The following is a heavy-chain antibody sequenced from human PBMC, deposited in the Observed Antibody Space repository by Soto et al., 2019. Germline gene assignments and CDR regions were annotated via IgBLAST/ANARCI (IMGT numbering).Heavy chain of an antibody. CDR3: ARGRTVRNYADDSSDYFYFFDY. D-gene: IGHD3-22*01. V-gene: IGHV4-59*01. CDR1: GDSISTFY. CDR2: VYYTGST. J-gene: IGHJ4*02. Sequence: SETLSLTCTVSGDSISTFYWGWMRQSPGKELEWIGYVYYTGSTNYNPSLKSRVTISVDRSKTQFSLKLTSANAADTAVYYCARGRTVRNYADDSSDYFYFFDYWGQGTQVTVSS.